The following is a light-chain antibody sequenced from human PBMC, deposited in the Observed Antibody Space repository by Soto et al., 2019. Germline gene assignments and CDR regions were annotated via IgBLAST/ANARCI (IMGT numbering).Light chain of an antibody. V-gene: IGLV2-14*01. Sequence: QSALTQPASVSGSPGQSITISCTGTSSDVGGYNYVSWYQQHPDKAPKLMIYEVSNRPSGVSNRFSGSKSGNTPSLTISGLQAEDEADYYCSTYTSGSPPVFGGGTKLTVL. CDR1: SSDVGGYNY. CDR3: STYTSGSPPV. CDR2: EVS. J-gene: IGLJ2*01.